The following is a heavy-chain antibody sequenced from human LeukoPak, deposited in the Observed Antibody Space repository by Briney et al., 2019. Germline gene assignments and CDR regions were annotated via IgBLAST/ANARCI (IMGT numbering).Heavy chain of an antibody. CDR1: GGSFSGYY. V-gene: IGHV4-34*01. D-gene: IGHD2-15*01. Sequence: KSSETLSLTCAVYGGSFSGYYWSWIRQPPGKGLEWIGEINHSGSTNYNPSLKSRVTISVDTSKNQFSLKLSSVTAADTAVYYCARGLGYCSGGSCWGHYYYGVDVWGQGTTVTVSS. J-gene: IGHJ6*02. CDR2: INHSGST. CDR3: ARGLGYCSGGSCWGHYYYGVDV.